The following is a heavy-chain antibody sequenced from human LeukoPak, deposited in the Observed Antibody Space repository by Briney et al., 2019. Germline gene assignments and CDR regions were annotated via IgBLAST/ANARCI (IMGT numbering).Heavy chain of an antibody. CDR3: ARHGAETDDSNYYDYYVYV. Sequence: GESLKISCKGSGYSFTSYWIGWVRQMPGKGLEWMGIIYPGDSDTRYSPSFQGQVTISADKSISTAYLQWSSLKASDPAMYYCARHGAETDDSNYYDYYVYVWGNGDTVTASS. D-gene: IGHD5-18*01. CDR2: IYPGDSDT. CDR1: GYSFTSYW. J-gene: IGHJ6*03. V-gene: IGHV5-51*01.